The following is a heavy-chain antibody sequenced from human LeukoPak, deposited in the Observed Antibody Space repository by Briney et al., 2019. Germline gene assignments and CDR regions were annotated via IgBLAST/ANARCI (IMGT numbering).Heavy chain of an antibody. Sequence: ASVKVSCKASGGTFSSYAISWVRQAPGQGLEWMGGIIPIFGTANYAQKFQGRVTITADESTSTAYMELSSLRSEDTAVYYCARNHRLSVTKTISNYYYYGMDVRGQGTTVTVSS. V-gene: IGHV1-69*13. J-gene: IGHJ6*02. D-gene: IGHD4-17*01. CDR1: GGTFSSYA. CDR3: ARNHRLSVTKTISNYYYYGMDV. CDR2: IIPIFGTA.